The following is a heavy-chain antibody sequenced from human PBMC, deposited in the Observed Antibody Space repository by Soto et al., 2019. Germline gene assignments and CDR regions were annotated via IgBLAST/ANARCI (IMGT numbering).Heavy chain of an antibody. J-gene: IGHJ4*02. V-gene: IGHV3-30-3*01. D-gene: IGHD6-19*01. CDR2: ISYDGSNK. Sequence: GGSLRLSCAASGFTLSSYAMHWVRQAPGKGLEWVAVISYDGSNKYYADSVKGRFTISRDNSKNTLYLQMNSLRAEDTAMYYCARDSVGIAVAGLFDYWGQGTLVTVSS. CDR1: GFTLSSYA. CDR3: ARDSVGIAVAGLFDY.